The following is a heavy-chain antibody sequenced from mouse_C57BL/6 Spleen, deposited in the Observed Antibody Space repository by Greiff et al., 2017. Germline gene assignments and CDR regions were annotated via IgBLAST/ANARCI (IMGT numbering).Heavy chain of an antibody. CDR3: TTGYYGRS. J-gene: IGHJ2*01. CDR1: GFNIKDDY. V-gene: IGHV14-4*01. Sequence: VQLQQSGAELVRPGASVKLSCTASGFNIKDDYMHWVKQRPEQGLEWIGWIDPENGDTEYASKFQGKATITADTSSNTAYLQLSSLTSEDTAVYYFTTGYYGRSWGQGTTLTVSS. D-gene: IGHD1-1*01. CDR2: IDPENGDT.